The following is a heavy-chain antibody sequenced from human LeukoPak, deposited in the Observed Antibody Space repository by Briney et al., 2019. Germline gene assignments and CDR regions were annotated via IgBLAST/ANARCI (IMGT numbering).Heavy chain of an antibody. J-gene: IGHJ1*01. V-gene: IGHV3-21*01. Sequence: GGSLRLSCAASGFTFSSYSMNWVRQAPGKGLEWVSSISSSSSYIYYADSVKGRFTISRDNARNSLYLQMNSLRAEDTAVYYCARDQGIVVVPAAPGYFQHWGQGTLVTVSS. CDR3: ARDQGIVVVPAAPGYFQH. CDR1: GFTFSSYS. CDR2: ISSSSSYI. D-gene: IGHD2-2*01.